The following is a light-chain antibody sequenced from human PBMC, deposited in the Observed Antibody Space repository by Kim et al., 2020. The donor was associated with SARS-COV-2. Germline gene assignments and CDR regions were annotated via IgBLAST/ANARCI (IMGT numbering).Light chain of an antibody. J-gene: IGKJ4*01. CDR1: QSVRINY. CDR3: QQYGSSPLLT. Sequence: PGERATLSCRASQSVRINYLAWYQQKPGQAPRLLIYGASSRATGIPDRFSGSGSGTDFILTISRLEPEDFAVYYCQQYGSSPLLTFGGGTKVEIK. V-gene: IGKV3-20*01. CDR2: GAS.